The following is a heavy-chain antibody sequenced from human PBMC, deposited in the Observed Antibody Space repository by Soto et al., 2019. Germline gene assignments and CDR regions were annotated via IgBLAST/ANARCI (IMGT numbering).Heavy chain of an antibody. CDR2: ISSSSSYT. Sequence: QVQLVESGGGLVKLGGSLRLSCAASGFTFSDYYMSWIRQAPGKGLEWVSYISSSSSYTNYADSVKGRFTISRDNAKNSLYLQMNSLRAEDTAVYYCARDADILTGSDAFDIWGQGTMVTVSS. J-gene: IGHJ3*02. V-gene: IGHV3-11*05. D-gene: IGHD3-9*01. CDR3: ARDADILTGSDAFDI. CDR1: GFTFSDYY.